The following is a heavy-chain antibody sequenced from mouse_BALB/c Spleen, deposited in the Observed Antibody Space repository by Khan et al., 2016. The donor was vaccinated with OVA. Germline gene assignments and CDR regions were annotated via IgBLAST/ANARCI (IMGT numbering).Heavy chain of an antibody. Sequence: QIQLVQSGPELKKPGETVRISCKASGYTFTTAGIQWVQKMPGKGLKWIGWINTHSGVPKYAEDFKGRFAFSLEISVNTAYLQITNLNNEDTATXFCARGGGAYYGNDGGAMEYWGQGTSVTVSS. CDR1: GYTFTTAG. CDR2: INTHSGVP. D-gene: IGHD2-9*01. V-gene: IGHV9-4*02. J-gene: IGHJ4*01. CDR3: ARGGGAYYGNDGGAMEY.